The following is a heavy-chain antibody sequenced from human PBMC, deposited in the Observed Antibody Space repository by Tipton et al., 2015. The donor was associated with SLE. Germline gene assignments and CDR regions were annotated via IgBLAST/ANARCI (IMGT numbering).Heavy chain of an antibody. J-gene: IGHJ4*01. CDR2: IYYTGST. V-gene: IGHV4-59*11. D-gene: IGHD6-19*01. CDR1: DDSIGSHY. Sequence: TLSLTCTVSDDSIGSHYWTWIRQPPGKGLEYIGYIYYTGSTNYNPSLKSRVTISVGTSKNQFSLRLSSVTAADTAVYYCATHPRSYSSGWSYYFDYWGQGALVTVSS. CDR3: ATHPRSYSSGWSYYFDY.